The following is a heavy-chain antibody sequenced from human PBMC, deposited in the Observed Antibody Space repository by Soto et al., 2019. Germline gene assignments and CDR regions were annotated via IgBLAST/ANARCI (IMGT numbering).Heavy chain of an antibody. CDR2: ITHGGST. CDR3: ARMAVTTFYYYAMDV. CDR1: GYSIRSSDW. V-gene: IGHV4-28*01. J-gene: IGHJ6*02. Sequence: SETLSLTCAVYGYSIRSSDWWGWIRQPPGEGLEWIGYITHGGSTNYNPPLKRRVTMSVDPSKNQFSLNLTSVTAVDTAVYYCARMAVTTFYYYAMDVWRQGTTVTVSS. D-gene: IGHD6-19*01.